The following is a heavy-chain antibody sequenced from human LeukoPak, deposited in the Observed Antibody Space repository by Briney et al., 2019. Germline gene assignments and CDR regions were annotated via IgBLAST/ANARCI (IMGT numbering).Heavy chain of an antibody. CDR2: IYTSGST. D-gene: IGHD4-11*01. CDR3: ARAYSNYEFDP. J-gene: IGHJ5*02. CDR1: GGSISSGSYY. V-gene: IGHV4-61*02. Sequence: SQTLSLTCTVSGGSISSGSYYWSWIRQPAGKGLEWIGRIYTSGSTNYNPSLKSRVTMSVDTSKNQFSLKLSSVTAADTAVYYCARAYSNYEFDPWGQGTLVTVSS.